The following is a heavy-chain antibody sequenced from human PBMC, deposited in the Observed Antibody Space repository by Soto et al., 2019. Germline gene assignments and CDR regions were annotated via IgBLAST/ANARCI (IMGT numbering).Heavy chain of an antibody. J-gene: IGHJ4*02. CDR1: GFTFSSYE. CDR3: ACLPNYYDSSGYPHYFDY. CDR2: ISSSGSTI. Sequence: QPGGFLRLSCAASGFTFSSYEMNWVRQAPGKGLEWVSYISSSGSTIYYADSVKGRFTISRDNAKNSLYLQMNSLRAEDTAVYYCACLPNYYDSSGYPHYFDYWGQGTLVTVSS. V-gene: IGHV3-48*03. D-gene: IGHD3-22*01.